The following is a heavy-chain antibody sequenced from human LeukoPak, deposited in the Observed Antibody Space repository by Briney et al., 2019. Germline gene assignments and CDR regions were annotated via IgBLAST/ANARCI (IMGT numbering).Heavy chain of an antibody. CDR2: ITGSGGST. CDR1: GFTFNTYA. D-gene: IGHD6-19*01. V-gene: IGHV3-23*01. Sequence: PGGSLRLSCAASGFTFNTYAISWLRQAPGKGLDCASGITGSGGSTYYTDSLKPRFPIFSHNSKNTVSLQMTSLRPQDTAVYYCAKLPTRYNSFEDYWGQGTLVTVSS. CDR3: AKLPTRYNSFEDY. J-gene: IGHJ4*02.